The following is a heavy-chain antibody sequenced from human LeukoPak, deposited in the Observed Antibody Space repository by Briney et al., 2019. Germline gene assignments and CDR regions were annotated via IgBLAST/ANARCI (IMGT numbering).Heavy chain of an antibody. J-gene: IGHJ4*02. Sequence: ASVKVSCKASGGTFSSYAISWVRQAPGQGLEWMGGIIPIFGTANYAQKFQGRVTITTDESTSTAYMELSSLRSEDTAVYYCARGDVVVPAAYYDYWGQGTLVTVSS. CDR2: IIPIFGTA. CDR3: ARGDVVVPAAYYDY. V-gene: IGHV1-69*05. D-gene: IGHD2-2*01. CDR1: GGTFSSYA.